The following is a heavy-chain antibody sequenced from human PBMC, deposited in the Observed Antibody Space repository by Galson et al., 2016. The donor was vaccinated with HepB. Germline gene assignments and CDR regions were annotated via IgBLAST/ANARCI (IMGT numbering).Heavy chain of an antibody. CDR3: VRGTVAGIGY. Sequence: SETLSLTCAVSGFSISTGYYWGWIRQPPGKGLYWIGNIYHNGNTYYNTSLRSRVILSVDTPKNLFSLNLSSMTAADTAVYYCVRGTVAGIGYWGQGTLVTVSS. CDR1: GFSISTGYY. CDR2: IYHNGNT. D-gene: IGHD6-19*01. V-gene: IGHV4-38-2*01. J-gene: IGHJ4*02.